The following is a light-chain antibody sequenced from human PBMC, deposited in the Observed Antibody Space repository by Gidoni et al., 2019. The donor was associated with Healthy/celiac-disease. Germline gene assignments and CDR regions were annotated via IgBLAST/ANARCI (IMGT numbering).Light chain of an antibody. Sequence: QSVLTQPPSASWTPGQGVTISCSGSSSNIGSNTVNWYQQLQGTAPTLLIYSNNQRPSGVPDRFSGSKSGTSASLAISGLQSEDEADYYCAAWDDSLNGVVFGGGTKLTVL. CDR3: AAWDDSLNGVV. J-gene: IGLJ2*01. CDR1: SSNIGSNT. CDR2: SNN. V-gene: IGLV1-44*01.